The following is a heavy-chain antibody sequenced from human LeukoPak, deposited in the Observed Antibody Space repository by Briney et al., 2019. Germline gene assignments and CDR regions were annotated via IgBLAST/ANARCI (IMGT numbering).Heavy chain of an antibody. CDR1: GGSFSGYY. D-gene: IGHD6-13*01. V-gene: IGHV4-34*03. CDR2: IYYSGST. Sequence: PSETLSLTCAVYGGSFSGYYWSWIRQPPGKGLEWIGSIYYSGSTYYNPSLKSRVTISVDTSKNQFSLKLSSVTAADTAVYYCSAAGPDWYFDLWGRGTLVTVSS. CDR3: SAAGPDWYFDL. J-gene: IGHJ2*01.